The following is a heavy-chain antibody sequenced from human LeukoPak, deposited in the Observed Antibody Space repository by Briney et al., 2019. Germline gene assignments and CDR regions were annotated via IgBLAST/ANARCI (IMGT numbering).Heavy chain of an antibody. J-gene: IGHJ4*02. CDR1: GGSITSYY. CDR2: IYYSGST. D-gene: IGHD6-13*01. V-gene: IGHV4-59*01. CDR3: ARGSIAAAGPEVGSYYFDY. Sequence: TSETLSLTCSLAGGSITSYYSSWIRQPPGKVLEWIGSIYYSGSTSYNPSLKSRVTISVDTSKSQFSLKLSSVTAADTAVYYCARGSIAAAGPEVGSYYFDYWGQGTLVTVSS.